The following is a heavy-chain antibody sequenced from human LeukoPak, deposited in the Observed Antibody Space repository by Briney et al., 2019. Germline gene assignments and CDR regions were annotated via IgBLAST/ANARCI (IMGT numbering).Heavy chain of an antibody. CDR1: GFAFSRYW. CDR2: INSDGRSA. D-gene: IGHD2/OR15-2a*01. Sequence: GGSLRLSCAASGFAFSRYWMHWVRQAPGKGLVWVSRINSDGRSAAYADSVKGRFTISRDNAKNTLYLQMDSLRAEDTAVYYCTRVSTTDDYWGQGTLVTVSS. J-gene: IGHJ4*02. CDR3: TRVSTTDDY. V-gene: IGHV3-74*01.